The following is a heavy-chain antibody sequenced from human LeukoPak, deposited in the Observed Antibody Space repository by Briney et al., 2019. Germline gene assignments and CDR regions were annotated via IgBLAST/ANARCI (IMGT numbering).Heavy chain of an antibody. Sequence: GASVKVSCKASGGTFSSYAISWVRQAPGQGPEWMGGIIPIFGSANYAQKFQGRVTITADKSTSTAYMELSSLRSEDTAVYYCARASDDFWSGYWGAFDIWGQGTMVTVSS. CDR1: GGTFSSYA. D-gene: IGHD3-3*01. J-gene: IGHJ3*02. CDR3: ARASDDFWSGYWGAFDI. V-gene: IGHV1-69*06. CDR2: IIPIFGSA.